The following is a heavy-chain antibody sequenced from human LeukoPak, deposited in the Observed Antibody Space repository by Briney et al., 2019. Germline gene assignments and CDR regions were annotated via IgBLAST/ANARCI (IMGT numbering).Heavy chain of an antibody. Sequence: ASVKVSCKASGGTFSSYAISWVRQAPGQGLEWMGWINPNSGGTNYAQKFQGRVTMTRDTSISTAYMELSRLRSDDTAVYYCARGVTKDFQHWGQGTLVTVSS. J-gene: IGHJ1*01. CDR1: GGTFSSYA. CDR3: ARGVTKDFQH. CDR2: INPNSGGT. D-gene: IGHD4-17*01. V-gene: IGHV1-2*02.